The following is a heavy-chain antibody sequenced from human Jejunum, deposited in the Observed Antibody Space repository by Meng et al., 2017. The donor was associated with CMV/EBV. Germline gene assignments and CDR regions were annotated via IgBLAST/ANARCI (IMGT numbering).Heavy chain of an antibody. Sequence: YTFTNCFVHWVRQAPGQGLEWMGWINPSSGGTNYAQQFQGGVTMTRDTSISTAYMELSGLTSDDTAVYYCARRFQEGLTGRRPWFDPWGQGTLVTVSS. CDR3: ARRFQEGLTGRRPWFDP. V-gene: IGHV1-2*02. J-gene: IGHJ5*02. D-gene: IGHD1-20*01. CDR2: INPSSGGT. CDR1: YTFTNCF.